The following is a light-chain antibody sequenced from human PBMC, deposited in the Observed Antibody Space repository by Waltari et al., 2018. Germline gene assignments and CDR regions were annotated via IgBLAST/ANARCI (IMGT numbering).Light chain of an antibody. Sequence: DIQMTQSPSSLSASVGVRLTITCRASQGMGNYLAWYQQKPGKVPKLLISGASALQSGVPSRFSGSGSGTDFTLTISSLQPEDVGTYYCQKSKRAPFTFGQGTKLEI. CDR3: QKSKRAPFT. CDR1: QGMGNY. J-gene: IGKJ2*01. V-gene: IGKV1-27*01. CDR2: GAS.